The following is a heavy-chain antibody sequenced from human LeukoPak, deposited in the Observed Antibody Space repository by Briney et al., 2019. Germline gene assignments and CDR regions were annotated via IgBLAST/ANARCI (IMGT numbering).Heavy chain of an antibody. Sequence: GGSLRLSCAGSGCTFSSYTMNWVRQAPGKGLEWVSSISSSSTYIYYADSVKGRFTISRDNAKNSLYLQMNSLRAEDTAVYYCARDLRSSSWYFDYWGQGTLVTVSS. J-gene: IGHJ4*02. D-gene: IGHD6-13*01. CDR2: ISSSSTYI. V-gene: IGHV3-21*01. CDR3: ARDLRSSSWYFDY. CDR1: GCTFSSYT.